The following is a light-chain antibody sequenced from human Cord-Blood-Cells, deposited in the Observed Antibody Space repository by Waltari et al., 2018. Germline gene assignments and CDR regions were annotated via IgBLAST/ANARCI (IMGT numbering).Light chain of an antibody. Sequence: QSVLTQPPSASGTPGQRVTISCSGSSSNIGSNYVYWYQQLPGTAPKLLIYRYNRRPAGFPGRFCSSMSGASASLSISGLRYEDEADYYCAAWDDSLSGYWVFGGGTKLTVL. V-gene: IGLV1-47*01. J-gene: IGLJ3*02. CDR2: RYN. CDR1: SSNIGSNY. CDR3: AAWDDSLSGYWV.